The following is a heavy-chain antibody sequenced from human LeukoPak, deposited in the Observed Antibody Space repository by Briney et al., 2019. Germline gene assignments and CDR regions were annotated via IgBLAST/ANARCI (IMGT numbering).Heavy chain of an antibody. V-gene: IGHV3-21*01. D-gene: IGHD3-10*01. CDR2: ISTSSSYI. CDR1: GFTFSTYY. J-gene: IGHJ4*02. CDR3: ARNGYYSLNS. Sequence: GGSLRLSCAASGFTFSTYYMSWVRQAPGKGLEWVSSISTSSSYIYYADSVKGRFTISRDNAKNSLYLQINSLRAEDTAVYSCARNGYYSLNSWGQGALVTVSS.